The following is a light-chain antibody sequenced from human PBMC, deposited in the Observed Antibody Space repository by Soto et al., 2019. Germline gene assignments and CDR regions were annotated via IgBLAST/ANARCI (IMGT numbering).Light chain of an antibody. V-gene: IGKV3-20*01. CDR1: QSVSSNY. Sequence: DIVLTQSPDTLSLSPGERATLSCRASQSVSSNYLAWYQQKPGQAPRLLIYGASTRATGIPDRFSGSGSGTDFTLTISRLEPEDFAVYYCQQLNSYPLTFGGGTKVEI. CDR2: GAS. J-gene: IGKJ4*01. CDR3: QQLNSYPLT.